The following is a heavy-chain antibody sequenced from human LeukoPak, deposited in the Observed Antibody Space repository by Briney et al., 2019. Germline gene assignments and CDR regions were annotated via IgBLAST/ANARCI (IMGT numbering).Heavy chain of an antibody. CDR2: IYTSGST. Sequence: PSQTLSLTCTVSGGSISSGSYYWSWIRQPAGKGLEWIGRIYTSGSTNYNPSLKSRVTISVDTSKNQFSLKLSSVTAADTAVYYCASLGETTSYYYGMDVWGQGTTVTVSS. J-gene: IGHJ6*02. CDR3: ASLGETTSYYYGMDV. V-gene: IGHV4-61*02. D-gene: IGHD4-17*01. CDR1: GGSISSGSYY.